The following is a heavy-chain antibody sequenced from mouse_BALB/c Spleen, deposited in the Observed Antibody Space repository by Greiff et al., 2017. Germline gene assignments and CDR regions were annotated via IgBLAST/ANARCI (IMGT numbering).Heavy chain of an antibody. V-gene: IGHV1S127*01. CDR1: GYTFTSYW. CDR3: TRWEYDYDVDY. Sequence: QVQLQQPGAELVKPGASVKMSCKASGYTFTSYWMHWVKQRPGQGLEWIGVIDPSDSYTSYNQKFKGKATLTVDTSSSTAYMQLSSLTSEDSAVYYRTRWEYDYDVDYWGQGTTLTVSS. CDR2: IDPSDSYT. D-gene: IGHD2-4*01. J-gene: IGHJ2*01.